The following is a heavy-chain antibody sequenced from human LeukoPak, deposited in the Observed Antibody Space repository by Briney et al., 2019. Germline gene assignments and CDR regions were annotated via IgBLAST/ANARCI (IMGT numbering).Heavy chain of an antibody. D-gene: IGHD2/OR15-2a*01. CDR3: AGDPIIGGRRFDP. V-gene: IGHV4-59*12. CDR2: IYYSGST. J-gene: IGHJ5*02. CDR1: GGSISSYY. Sequence: SETLPLTCTVSGGSISSYYWSWIRQPPGKGLEWIGYIYYSGSTNYKSSLKSRLTISIDTSKNQFSLKLTSLNAADTAVYYCAGDPIIGGRRFDPWGQGTLVTVSS.